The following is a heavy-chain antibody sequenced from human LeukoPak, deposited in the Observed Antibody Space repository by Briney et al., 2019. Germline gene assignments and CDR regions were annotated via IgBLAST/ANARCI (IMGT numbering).Heavy chain of an antibody. D-gene: IGHD2-15*01. CDR2: IWYDGSNK. Sequence: PGRSLRLSCAASGFTFSSYGMHWVRQAPGKGLEWVAVIWYDGSNKYYADSVKGRFTISRDNSKNTLYLQMNSLRAEDTAVYYCARASNKYCSGGSCRTLDFDYWGQGTLVTVSS. CDR1: GFTFSSYG. J-gene: IGHJ4*02. V-gene: IGHV3-33*01. CDR3: ARASNKYCSGGSCRTLDFDY.